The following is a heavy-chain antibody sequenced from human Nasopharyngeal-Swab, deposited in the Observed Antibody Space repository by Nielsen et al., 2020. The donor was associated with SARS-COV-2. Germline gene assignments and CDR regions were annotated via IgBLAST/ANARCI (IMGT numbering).Heavy chain of an antibody. J-gene: IGHJ6*02. CDR1: GFTFSSYW. Sequence: GESLKISCAASGFTFSSYWMHWVRQAPGKGLVWVSRINSDGSSTSYADSVKGRFTISRDNAKNTLYLQMNSLRAEDTAVYYCARDGWRSSRYRTYYYYYGMDVWGQGTTVTVS. CDR3: ARDGWRSSRYRTYYYYYGMDV. CDR2: INSDGSST. V-gene: IGHV3-74*01. D-gene: IGHD6-13*01.